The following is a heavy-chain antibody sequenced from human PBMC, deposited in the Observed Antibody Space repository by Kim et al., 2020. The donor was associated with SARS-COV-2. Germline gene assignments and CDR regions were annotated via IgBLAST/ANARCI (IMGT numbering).Heavy chain of an antibody. V-gene: IGHV4-39*07. Sequence: SETLSLTCTVSGGSISSSSYYWGWIRQPPGKGLEWIGSIYYSGSTYYNPSLKSRVTISVDTSKNQFSLKLSSVTAADTAVYYCARFYGDYPEPRVYYYYGMDVWGQGTTVTVSS. J-gene: IGHJ6*02. CDR1: GGSISSSSYY. CDR2: IYYSGST. D-gene: IGHD4-17*01. CDR3: ARFYGDYPEPRVYYYYGMDV.